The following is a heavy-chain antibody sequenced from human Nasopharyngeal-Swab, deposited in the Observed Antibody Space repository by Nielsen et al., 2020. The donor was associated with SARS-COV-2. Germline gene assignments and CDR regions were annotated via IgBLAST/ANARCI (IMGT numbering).Heavy chain of an antibody. J-gene: IGHJ4*02. V-gene: IGHV3-15*01. CDR3: TTDSAQN. CDR2: IKSKTDGGTT. Sequence: GESLKISCAASGFSFSSYGMSWVRQAPGKGLEWVGRIKSKTDGGTTDYAAPVKGRFTISRDDSKNTLYLQMNSLKTEDTAVYYCTTDSAQNWGQGTLVTVSS. CDR1: GFSFSSYG. D-gene: IGHD1-26*01.